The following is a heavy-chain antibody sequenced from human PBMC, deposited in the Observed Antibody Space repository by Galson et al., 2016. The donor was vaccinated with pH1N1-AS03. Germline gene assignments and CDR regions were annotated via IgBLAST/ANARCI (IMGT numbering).Heavy chain of an antibody. CDR1: GYTFTSYG. CDR3: ARAAAGTASLV. Sequence: SVKVSCKASGYTFTSYGISWVRQAPGQGLEWMGWINPSNGNTNYAQKLQGRVTMTTDTSTSTAYMELRSLRSDDTAVYYCARAAAGTASLVWGQGTLVTVSS. D-gene: IGHD6-13*01. V-gene: IGHV1-18*04. CDR2: INPSNGNT. J-gene: IGHJ4*02.